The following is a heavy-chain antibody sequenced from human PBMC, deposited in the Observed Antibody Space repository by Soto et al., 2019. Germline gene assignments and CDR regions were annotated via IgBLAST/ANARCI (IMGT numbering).Heavy chain of an antibody. CDR3: ARAPGSATVTTSYVDY. D-gene: IGHD4-17*01. CDR2: ISYDGSKK. J-gene: IGHJ4*02. CDR1: GFTFRNYA. Sequence: QVQLVESGGGVVQPGRSLRLSCAASGFTFRNYAMHWVRQAPGKGLEWVVVISYDGSKKYYADSVEGRFTISRDNSKNTLYLQMNSLRDEDTAVYYCARAPGSATVTTSYVDYWGQGTLVTVSS. V-gene: IGHV3-30-3*01.